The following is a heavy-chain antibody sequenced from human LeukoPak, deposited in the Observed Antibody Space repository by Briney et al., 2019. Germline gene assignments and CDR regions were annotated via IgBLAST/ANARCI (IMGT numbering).Heavy chain of an antibody. CDR1: GGSISSYY. CDR2: IYYSGST. CDR3: ARGNTMVRGVPYFDY. D-gene: IGHD3-10*01. J-gene: IGHJ4*02. Sequence: SETLSLTCTVSGGSISSYYWSWIRQPPGKGLEWIGYIYYSGSTNYNPSLKSRVTISVDTSKNQFSLKLSSVTAADTAVYYRARGNTMVRGVPYFDYWGQGTLVTVSS. V-gene: IGHV4-59*01.